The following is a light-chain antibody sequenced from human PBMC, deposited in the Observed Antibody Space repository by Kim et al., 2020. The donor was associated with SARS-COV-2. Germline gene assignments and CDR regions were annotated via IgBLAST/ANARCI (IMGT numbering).Light chain of an antibody. CDR1: GGDIDSNY. V-gene: IGLV6-57*03. Sequence: KTVNISCTRSGGDIDSNYVQWYQQRPGSAPTTVIYEDRQRPSGVPPRFSGSIDSSSNSAFLTISGLQTDDEADYYCQSYDSDTRWVFGGGTQLTVL. J-gene: IGLJ3*02. CDR2: EDR. CDR3: QSYDSDTRWV.